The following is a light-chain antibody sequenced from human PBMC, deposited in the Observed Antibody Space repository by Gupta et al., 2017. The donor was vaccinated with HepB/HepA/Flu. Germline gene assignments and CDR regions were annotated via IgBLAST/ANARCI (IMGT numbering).Light chain of an antibody. Sequence: ALTQPASVSGAHGQSITFSCTGTSSAVGSYNLVSWYQPHPVKAPKLMIYEVTQRPSGVSNRFSGSKSGNTASLTISGLQAEDEADYYCCSFAGSSTVIFGRGTKVTVL. CDR2: EVT. CDR1: SSAVGSYNL. V-gene: IGLV2-23*02. CDR3: CSFAGSSTVI. J-gene: IGLJ2*01.